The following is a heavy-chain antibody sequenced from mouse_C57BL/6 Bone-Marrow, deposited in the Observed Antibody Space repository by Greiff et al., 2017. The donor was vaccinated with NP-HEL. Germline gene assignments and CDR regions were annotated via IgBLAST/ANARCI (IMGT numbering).Heavy chain of an antibody. J-gene: IGHJ3*01. D-gene: IGHD2-3*01. CDR3: ARRGGYLGFAY. CDR1: GYTFTSYG. CDR2: IYPRSGNT. Sequence: VHLVESGAELARPGASVKLSCKASGYTFTSYGISWVKQRTGQGLEWIGEIYPRSGNTYYNEKFKGKATLTADKSSRTAYMELRSLTSEDSAVYFCARRGGYLGFAYWGQGTLVTVAA. V-gene: IGHV1-81*01.